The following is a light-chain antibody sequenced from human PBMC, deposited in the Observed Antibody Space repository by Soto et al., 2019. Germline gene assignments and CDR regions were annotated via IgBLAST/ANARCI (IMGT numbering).Light chain of an antibody. J-gene: IGLJ2*01. CDR2: EVS. V-gene: IGLV2-14*01. CDR3: SSYRTSSTVD. Sequence: QSALTQPASVSGSPGQSITISCTGTSTDVGGYKYVSWYQQHPGKAPKLIIYEVSNRPSGISHRFSGSKSGNTASLTISGLQAEAEADYYCSSYRTSSTVDFGGGTKVTVL. CDR1: STDVGGYKY.